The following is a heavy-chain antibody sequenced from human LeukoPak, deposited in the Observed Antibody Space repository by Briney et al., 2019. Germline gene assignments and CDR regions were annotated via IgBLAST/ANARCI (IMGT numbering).Heavy chain of an antibody. CDR1: GFTFSSYC. CDR3: ARPEGSGWYTAYYYMDV. J-gene: IGHJ6*03. V-gene: IGHV3-74*01. D-gene: IGHD6-19*01. Sequence: PGGSLRLSCAASGFTFSSYCMHWVRQAPGKGLVWVARIQYDGSTTDYADSVKGRFTISRDTSKHSLYLQMNSMRAKHTAVYYCARPEGSGWYTAYYYMDVWGKGTTVTVSS. CDR2: IQYDGSTT.